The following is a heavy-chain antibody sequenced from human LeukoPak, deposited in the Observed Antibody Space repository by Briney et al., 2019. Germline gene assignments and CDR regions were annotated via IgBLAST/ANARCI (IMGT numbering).Heavy chain of an antibody. CDR2: VDGGGGGT. J-gene: IGHJ5*01. CDR1: GFTLSSYA. V-gene: IGHV3-23*01. CDR3: AREYSDSYGVIGHFDS. Sequence: GGSLRLSCAASGFTLSSYAMTWVRQAPGRGLEWVSSVDGGGGGTYYADSVKGRFTISRDNSKNTLFLQMNSLRGEDTAVYYCAREYSDSYGVIGHFDSWGQGTLVPVSS. D-gene: IGHD2-21*01.